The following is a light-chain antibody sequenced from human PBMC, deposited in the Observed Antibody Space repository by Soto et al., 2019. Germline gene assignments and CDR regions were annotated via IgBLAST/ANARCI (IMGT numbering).Light chain of an antibody. V-gene: IGKV1-27*01. CDR2: AAS. CDR3: QKYNSAPLT. CDR1: QGINSW. J-gene: IGKJ4*01. Sequence: DIQMTQSPSSVSASVGDGVTITCRASQGINSWLAWYQQRPGKAPKLLIYAASTLQAGVPSRFSGSGSGTDFTLTISSLQPEDVAAYYCQKYNSAPLTFGGGTKVDIK.